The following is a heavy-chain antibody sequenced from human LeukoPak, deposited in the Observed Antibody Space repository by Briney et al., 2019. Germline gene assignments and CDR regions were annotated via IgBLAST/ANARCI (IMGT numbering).Heavy chain of an antibody. CDR1: GGSISSSSYY. CDR3: ARDNAESSSWYLSYFDY. CDR2: IYYSGST. V-gene: IGHV4-39*07. J-gene: IGHJ4*02. D-gene: IGHD6-13*01. Sequence: SETLSLTCTVSGGSISSSSYYWGWIRQPPGKGLEWIGSIYYSGSTYYNPSLKSRVTISVDTPKNQFSLKLSSVTAADTAVYYCARDNAESSSWYLSYFDYWGQGTLVTVSS.